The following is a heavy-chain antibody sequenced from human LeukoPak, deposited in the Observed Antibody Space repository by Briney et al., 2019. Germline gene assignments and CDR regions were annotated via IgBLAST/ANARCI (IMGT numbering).Heavy chain of an antibody. CDR1: GYTFTSYG. J-gene: IGHJ4*02. CDR2: ISAYNGNT. D-gene: IGHD3-3*01. V-gene: IGHV1-18*01. Sequence: ASVKVSCKASGYTFTSYGINWVRQAPGQGLEWVGWISAYNGNTNYAQKLQGRVTMTTDTSTSTAYMELRSLRSDDTAVYYCAREAYYDFWSGPGFFDYWGQGTLVTVSS. CDR3: AREAYYDFWSGPGFFDY.